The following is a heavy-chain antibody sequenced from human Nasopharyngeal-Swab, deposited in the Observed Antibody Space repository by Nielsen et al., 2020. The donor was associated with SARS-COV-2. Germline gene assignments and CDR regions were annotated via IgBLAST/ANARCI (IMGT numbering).Heavy chain of an antibody. V-gene: IGHV3-9*01. CDR1: GFTFDDYA. Sequence: SLKISCAASGFTFDDYAMHWVRQAPGKGLEWVSGISWNSGSTGYADSVKGRFTISRDNAKNSLYLQMNSLRAEDTAVYYCARESGLRFFDYYYYYYMDVWGKGTTVTVSS. D-gene: IGHD3-3*01. CDR3: ARESGLRFFDYYYYYYMDV. J-gene: IGHJ6*03. CDR2: ISWNSGST.